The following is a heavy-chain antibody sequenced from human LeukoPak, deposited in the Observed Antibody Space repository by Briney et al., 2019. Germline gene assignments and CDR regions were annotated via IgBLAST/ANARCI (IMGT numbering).Heavy chain of an antibody. CDR3: ARDLGGRNDYVWGSYRYRPAFDY. CDR1: GFTFSRYN. V-gene: IGHV3-48*01. J-gene: IGHJ4*02. Sequence: GGSLRLSCVASGFTFSRYNMNWVRQAPGKGLEWVSYISSSSSTIYYADSVKGRFTISRDNAKTSLYLQMNSLRAEDTAVYYCARDLGGRNDYVWGSYRYRPAFDYWGQGTLVTVSS. CDR2: ISSSSSTI. D-gene: IGHD3-16*02.